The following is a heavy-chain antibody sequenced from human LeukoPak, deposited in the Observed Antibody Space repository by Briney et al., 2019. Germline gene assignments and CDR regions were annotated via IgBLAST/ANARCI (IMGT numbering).Heavy chain of an antibody. J-gene: IGHJ5*02. CDR3: ATGYYYDSSGYYSNWFDP. CDR2: FDPEDGET. Sequence: ASVKVSCKVSGYTLTELSMHWVRHAPGKGLEWMGGFDPEDGETIYAQKFQGRVTMTEDTSTDTAYMELSSLRSEDTAVYYCATGYYYDSSGYYSNWFDPWGQGTLVTVSS. D-gene: IGHD3-22*01. V-gene: IGHV1-24*01. CDR1: GYTLTELS.